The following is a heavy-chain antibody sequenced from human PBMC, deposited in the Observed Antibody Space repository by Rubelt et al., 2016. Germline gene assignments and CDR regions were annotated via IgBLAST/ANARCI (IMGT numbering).Heavy chain of an antibody. CDR1: GGSFSGYY. V-gene: IGHV4-34*01. CDR3: ARGGHRDGYNYHFDY. Sequence: QVQLQQWGAGLLKPSETLSLTCAVYGGSFSGYYWSWIRQPPGKGLAWIGEINHSGSTNYNPSLKSRVTISVDTSKNQFSLTLSSVTAADTAVYYCARGGHRDGYNYHFDYWGQGTLVTVSS. D-gene: IGHD5-24*01. CDR2: INHSGST. J-gene: IGHJ4*02.